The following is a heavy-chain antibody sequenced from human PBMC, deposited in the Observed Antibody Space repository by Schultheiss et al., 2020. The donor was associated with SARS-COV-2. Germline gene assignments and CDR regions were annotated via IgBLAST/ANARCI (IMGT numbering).Heavy chain of an antibody. CDR1: SGSFSGYY. Sequence: SETLSLTCTVSSGSFSGYYWSWIRQPPGKGLEWIGYIYYSGSTNYNPSLKSRVTISVDTSKNQFSLKLSSVTAADTAVYYCAREGGSYLADAFDIWGQGTMVTVSS. CDR3: AREGGSYLADAFDI. J-gene: IGHJ3*02. D-gene: IGHD1-26*01. V-gene: IGHV4-59*12. CDR2: IYYSGST.